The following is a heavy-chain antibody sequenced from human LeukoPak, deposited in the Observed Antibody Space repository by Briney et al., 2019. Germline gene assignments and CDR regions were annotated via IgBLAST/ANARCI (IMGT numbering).Heavy chain of an antibody. V-gene: IGHV3-30*18. CDR3: AKDITRYGGNAVDY. CDR1: GFTFSSYG. J-gene: IGHJ4*02. CDR2: ISYDGSYK. Sequence: PGGSLRLSCAASGFTFSSYGIHWVRQAPGKGLEWVAVISYDGSYKYYADSVKGRFTVFRDNSKNTLYLQMNSLRAEDTAVYYCAKDITRYGGNAVDYWGQGTLVTVSS. D-gene: IGHD4-23*01.